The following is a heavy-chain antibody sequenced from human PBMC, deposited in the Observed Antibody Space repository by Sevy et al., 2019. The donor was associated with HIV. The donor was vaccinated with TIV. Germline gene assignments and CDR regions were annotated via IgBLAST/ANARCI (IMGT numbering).Heavy chain of an antibody. CDR2: IQYDGSNK. V-gene: IGHV3-30*02. Sequence: LSLTCAASGFSFSSYGMHWVRQAPGKGLEWMSYIQYDGSNKDYGDSVKGRFTISRDNSKNTLYLQMNSLRVEDTAVFYCVKEGGGEGGDHWGQGTLVTVSS. D-gene: IGHD2-21*01. CDR1: GFSFSSYG. J-gene: IGHJ4*02. CDR3: VKEGGGEGGDH.